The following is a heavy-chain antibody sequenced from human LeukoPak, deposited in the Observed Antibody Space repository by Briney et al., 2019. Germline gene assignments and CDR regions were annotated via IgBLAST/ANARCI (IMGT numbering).Heavy chain of an antibody. CDR2: IYSGGST. Sequence: GGSLRLSCAASGFTVSSNYMSWVRQAPGKGLGWVSVIYSGGSTYYADSVKGRFTISRDNSKNTLYLQMNSLRAEDTAVYYCAREATTVYDAFDIWGQGTMVTVSS. J-gene: IGHJ3*02. D-gene: IGHD4-17*01. CDR1: GFTVSSNY. V-gene: IGHV3-66*01. CDR3: AREATTVYDAFDI.